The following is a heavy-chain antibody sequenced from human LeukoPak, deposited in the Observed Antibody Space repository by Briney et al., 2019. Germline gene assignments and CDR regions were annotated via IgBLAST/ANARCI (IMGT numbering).Heavy chain of an antibody. CDR3: AKVPPGWPSDWYFDL. V-gene: IGHV3-53*01. J-gene: IGHJ2*01. CDR2: IYSGGST. D-gene: IGHD5-24*01. Sequence: TGGSLRLSCAASGFTVSSNYMSWVRQAPGKGLEWVSVIYSGGSTYYADSVKGRFTNSRDNSKNTLYLQMNSLRAEDTAVYYCAKVPPGWPSDWYFDLWGRGTLVTVSS. CDR1: GFTVSSNY.